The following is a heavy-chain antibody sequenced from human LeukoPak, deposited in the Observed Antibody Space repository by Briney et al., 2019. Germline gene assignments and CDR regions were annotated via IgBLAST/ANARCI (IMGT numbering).Heavy chain of an antibody. Sequence: SETLSLTCTVPGGSISSGGYYWSWIRQHPGKGLEWIGYIYYSGSTYYNPSLKSRVTISVDTSKHQFSLKLSSVTAADTAVYYCARERMVRDYYYMDVWGKGTTVTVSS. CDR2: IYYSGST. CDR1: GGSISSGGYY. D-gene: IGHD2-8*01. J-gene: IGHJ6*03. V-gene: IGHV4-31*03. CDR3: ARERMVRDYYYMDV.